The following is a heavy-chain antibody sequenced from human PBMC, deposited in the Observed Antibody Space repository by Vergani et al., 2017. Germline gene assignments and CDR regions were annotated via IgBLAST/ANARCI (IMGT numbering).Heavy chain of an antibody. CDR3: ARDLDIVVVTTILRY. J-gene: IGHJ4*02. Sequence: EVQLLESGGGLVQPVGSLRLSCAASGFTFSSYAMSWVRQAPGEGLEWVSAVSGSGGSTYYADSVKGRFTISRDNSKNTRYLQMNSLRAEYTAVYYCARDLDIVVVTTILRYWGQGTLVTVSS. CDR2: VSGSGGST. CDR1: GFTFSSYA. V-gene: IGHV3-23*01. D-gene: IGHD2-21*02.